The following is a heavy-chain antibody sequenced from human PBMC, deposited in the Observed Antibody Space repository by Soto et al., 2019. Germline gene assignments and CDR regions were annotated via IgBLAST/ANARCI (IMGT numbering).Heavy chain of an antibody. Sequence: QVQLVESGGGVVQPGRSLRLSCAASGFTFSSYAMHWVRQAPGKGLEWVAVISYDGSNKYYADSVKGRFTISRDNSKNTLYLQMNSLRAEDTAVYYRARGGDYGTYGMDVWGQGTTVTVSS. D-gene: IGHD4-17*01. V-gene: IGHV3-30-3*01. CDR1: GFTFSSYA. CDR3: ARGGDYGTYGMDV. J-gene: IGHJ6*02. CDR2: ISYDGSNK.